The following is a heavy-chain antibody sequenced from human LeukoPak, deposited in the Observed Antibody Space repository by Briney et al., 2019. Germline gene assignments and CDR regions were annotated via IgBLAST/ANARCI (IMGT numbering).Heavy chain of an antibody. Sequence: GGSLRLSCAASGFTVSSNYMSWVRQAPGKGLEWVSVIYSGGSTYYADSVKGRFTISRDNSKNTLYLQMNSLRAEDTAVYYCAKGSGWLNYYYMDVWGKGTTVTVSS. CDR1: GFTVSSNY. V-gene: IGHV3-53*01. D-gene: IGHD6-19*01. CDR2: IYSGGST. CDR3: AKGSGWLNYYYMDV. J-gene: IGHJ6*03.